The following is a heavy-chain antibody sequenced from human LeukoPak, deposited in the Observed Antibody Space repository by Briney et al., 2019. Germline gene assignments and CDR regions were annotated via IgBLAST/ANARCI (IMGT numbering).Heavy chain of an antibody. CDR3: ASRDYCSGGSCYGGSYYFDY. J-gene: IGHJ4*02. CDR1: GGSFSGYY. CDR2: INHSGST. D-gene: IGHD2-15*01. V-gene: IGHV4-34*01. Sequence: SETLSLTCAVYGGSFSGYYWSWIRQPPGKGLEWIGEINHSGSTNYNPSLKSRVTISVDTSKNQFSLKLSSVTAADTAAYYCASRDYCSGGSCYGGSYYFDYWGQGTLVTVSS.